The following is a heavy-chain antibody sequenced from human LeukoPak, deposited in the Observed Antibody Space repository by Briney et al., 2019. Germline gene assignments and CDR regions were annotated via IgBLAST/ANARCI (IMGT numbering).Heavy chain of an antibody. CDR1: GGSISSSSYY. CDR2: TYYSGST. J-gene: IGHJ4*02. D-gene: IGHD3-22*01. Sequence: PSETLSLTCTVSGGSISSSSYYWGWIRQPPGKGLEWIGSTYYSGSTYHNPSLKSRVTISVDTSKNQFSLKMRSVTAADTAVCYCASRSLFYDSSGYYWWGQGTLVTVSS. V-gene: IGHV4-39*01. CDR3: ASRSLFYDSSGYYW.